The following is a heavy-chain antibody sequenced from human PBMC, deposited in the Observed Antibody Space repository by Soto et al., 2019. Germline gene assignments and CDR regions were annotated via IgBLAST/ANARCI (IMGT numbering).Heavy chain of an antibody. V-gene: IGHV1-18*01. CDR1: GYTFTSYG. D-gene: IGHD6-19*01. Sequence: GAPVKVSCKASGYTFTSYGISWVRQAPGQGLEWMGWISAYNGNTNYAQKLKGRVTMTTATSTSTAYMELRSLRSDDTAVYYCAREGYSSGRLNGMDVWGQGTTVTVSS. CDR2: ISAYNGNT. CDR3: AREGYSSGRLNGMDV. J-gene: IGHJ6*02.